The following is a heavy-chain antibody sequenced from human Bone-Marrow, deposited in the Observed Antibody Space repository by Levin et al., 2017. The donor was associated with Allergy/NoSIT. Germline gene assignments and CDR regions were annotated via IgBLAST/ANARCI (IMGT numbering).Heavy chain of an antibody. V-gene: IGHV4-30-4*01. D-gene: IGHD6-13*01. CDR3: ARDSGPYSSSQSVDY. J-gene: IGHJ4*02. CDR2: IYYSGST. Sequence: PSETLSLTCTVSGGSISSGDYYWSWIRQPPGKGLEWIGYIYYSGSTYYNPSLKSRVTISVDTSKNQFSLKLSSVTAADTAVYYCARDSGPYSSSQSVDYWGQGTLVTVSS. CDR1: GGSISSGDYY.